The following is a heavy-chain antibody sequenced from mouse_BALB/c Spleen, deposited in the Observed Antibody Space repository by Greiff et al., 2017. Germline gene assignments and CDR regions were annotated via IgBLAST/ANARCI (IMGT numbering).Heavy chain of an antibody. J-gene: IGHJ3*01. CDR1: GYSFTGYY. Sequence: EVQLQQSGPELVKPGASVKISCKASGYSFTGYYMHWVKQSHVKSLEWIGRINPYNGATSYNQNFKDKASLTVDKSSSTAYMELHNLTSEDSAVYYCARETDYYGSRLAWFAYWGQGTLVTVSA. D-gene: IGHD1-1*01. CDR2: INPYNGAT. CDR3: ARETDYYGSRLAWFAY. V-gene: IGHV1-31*01.